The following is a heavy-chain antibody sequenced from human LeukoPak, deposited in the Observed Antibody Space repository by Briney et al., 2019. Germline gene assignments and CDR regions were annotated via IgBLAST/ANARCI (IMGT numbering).Heavy chain of an antibody. CDR2: IYYSGST. V-gene: IGHV4-61*10. J-gene: IGHJ5*02. Sequence: SETLSLTCTVSGGSISSGSYYWSWIRQPAGKGLEWIGYIYYSGSTNYNPSLKSRVTISVDTSKNQFSLKLTSVTAADTAVYYCVRGPYGSGISNWFDPWGQGTLVIVSS. CDR3: VRGPYGSGISNWFDP. D-gene: IGHD3-10*01. CDR1: GGSISSGSYY.